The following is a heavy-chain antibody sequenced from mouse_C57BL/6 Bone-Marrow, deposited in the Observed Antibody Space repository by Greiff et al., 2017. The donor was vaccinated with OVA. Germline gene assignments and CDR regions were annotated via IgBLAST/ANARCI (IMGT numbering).Heavy chain of an antibody. Sequence: QVQLQQPGAELVMPGASVKLSCKASGYTFTSYWMHWVKQRPGQGLEWIGEIDPSDSYTNYNQKFKGKSPLTVDKSSSTAYMQLSSLTSEDSAVYYCARGGFYSSLFAYWGQGTLVTVSA. CDR1: GYTFTSYW. V-gene: IGHV1-69*01. D-gene: IGHD2-1*01. CDR2: IDPSDSYT. J-gene: IGHJ3*01. CDR3: ARGGFYSSLFAY.